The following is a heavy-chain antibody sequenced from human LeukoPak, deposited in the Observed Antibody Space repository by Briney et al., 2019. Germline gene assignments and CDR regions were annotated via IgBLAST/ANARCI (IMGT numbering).Heavy chain of an antibody. CDR2: ISSSGSTI. J-gene: IGHJ4*02. D-gene: IGHD6-13*01. CDR3: ARGSSSWYEVVWIPDY. CDR1: GFTFSDYY. Sequence: PGGSLRLSCAASGFTFSDYYMSWIRQAPGKGLEWVSYISSSGSTIYYADSVKGRFTISRDNAKNSLYLQMDSLRAEDTAVYYCARGSSSWYEVVWIPDYWGQGTLVTVSS. V-gene: IGHV3-11*01.